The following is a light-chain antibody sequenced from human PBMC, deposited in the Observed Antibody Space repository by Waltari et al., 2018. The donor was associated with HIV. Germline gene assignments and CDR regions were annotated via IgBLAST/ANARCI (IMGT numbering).Light chain of an antibody. CDR1: SSNIGAGYD. CDR3: QSYDSSLSGVV. J-gene: IGLJ2*01. V-gene: IGLV1-40*01. Sequence: QSVLTQPPSVSGAPGQRVTISCTARSSNIGAGYDVHWYQQPPGTAPKLLIYGNSNRPSGVPDRFSGSKSGTSASRAITGLQAEDEADYYCQSYDSSLSGVVFGGGTKLTVL. CDR2: GNS.